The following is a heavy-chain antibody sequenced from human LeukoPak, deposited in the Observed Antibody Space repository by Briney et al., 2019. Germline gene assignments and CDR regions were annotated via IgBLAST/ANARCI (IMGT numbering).Heavy chain of an antibody. CDR1: GFTFRSYW. D-gene: IGHD5-12*01. Sequence: QPGGSLRLSSAASGFTFRSYWMSWVRQAPGKGLEWVANINQAGSVQYYVDSVKGRFTISRDDAKNSLYVQMNSLREEDTAVYYCARVGYSGWNLEYWGQGTLVTVSS. V-gene: IGHV3-7*01. CDR2: INQAGSVQ. CDR3: ARVGYSGWNLEY. J-gene: IGHJ4*02.